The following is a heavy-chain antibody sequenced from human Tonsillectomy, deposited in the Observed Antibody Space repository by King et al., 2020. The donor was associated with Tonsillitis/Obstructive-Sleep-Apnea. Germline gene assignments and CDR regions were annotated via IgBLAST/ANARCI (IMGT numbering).Heavy chain of an antibody. CDR1: GGSISSYY. V-gene: IGHV4-59*01. J-gene: IGHJ5*02. Sequence: QLQESGPGLVKPSETLSLTCTVSGGSISSYYWSWIRQPPGKGLEWIGYIYYSGSTNYNPSLKSRVTISVDTSKNQFSLKLSSVTAADTAVYYCARVGYDNWFDPWGQGTLVTVSS. D-gene: IGHD1-1*01. CDR2: IYYSGST. CDR3: ARVGYDNWFDP.